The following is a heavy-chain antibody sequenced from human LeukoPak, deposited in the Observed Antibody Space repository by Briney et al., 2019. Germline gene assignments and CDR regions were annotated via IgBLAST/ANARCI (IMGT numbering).Heavy chain of an antibody. CDR2: ISRDGIS. CDR3: ARDYIVVVPAAIRYYYYYMDV. D-gene: IGHD2-2*02. J-gene: IGHJ6*03. CDR1: GFSFSIFD. V-gene: IGHV3-66*02. Sequence: GGSLRLSCAASGFSFSIFDMYWIRQSPGKGLECVSVISRDGISYYADSVKGRFTISRDNSKNTLYLQMNSLRAEDTAVYYCARDYIVVVPAAIRYYYYYMDVWGKGTTVTVSS.